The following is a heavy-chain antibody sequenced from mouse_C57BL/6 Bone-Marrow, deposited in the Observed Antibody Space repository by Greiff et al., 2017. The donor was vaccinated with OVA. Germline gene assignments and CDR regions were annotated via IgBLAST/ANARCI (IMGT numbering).Heavy chain of an antibody. D-gene: IGHD2-4*01. Sequence: DVHLVESGGGLVKPGGSLKLSCAASGFTFSSYAMSWVRQTPEKRLEWVATISDGGSYTYYPDNVKGRFTISRDNAKNNLYLQMSHLKSEDTAMYYCAREDDYPLDYWGQGTTLTVSS. CDR2: ISDGGSYT. V-gene: IGHV5-4*01. CDR3: AREDDYPLDY. CDR1: GFTFSSYA. J-gene: IGHJ2*01.